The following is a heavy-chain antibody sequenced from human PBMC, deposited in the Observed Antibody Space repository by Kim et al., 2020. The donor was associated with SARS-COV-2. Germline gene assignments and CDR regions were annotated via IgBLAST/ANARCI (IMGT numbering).Heavy chain of an antibody. J-gene: IGHJ4*02. CDR2: SGST. V-gene: IGHV4-34*01. Sequence: SGSTNYNPSPKSRVTISVDTSKNQFSLKLTSVTAADTAVYYCARGVPGYWGQGTLVTVSS. CDR3: ARGVPGY.